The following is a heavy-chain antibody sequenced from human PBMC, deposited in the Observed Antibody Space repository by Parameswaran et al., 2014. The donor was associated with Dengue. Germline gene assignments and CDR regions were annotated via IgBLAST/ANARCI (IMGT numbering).Heavy chain of an antibody. CDR3: ARAWGSGAYYFDY. Sequence: WVRQAPGQGLEWMGWINTNTGNPTYAQGFTGRFVFSLDTSVSTAYLQISSLKAEDTAVYYCARAWGSGAYYFDYWGQGTLVTVSS. CDR2: INTNTGNP. J-gene: IGHJ4*02. V-gene: IGHV7-4-1*02. D-gene: IGHD3-16*01.